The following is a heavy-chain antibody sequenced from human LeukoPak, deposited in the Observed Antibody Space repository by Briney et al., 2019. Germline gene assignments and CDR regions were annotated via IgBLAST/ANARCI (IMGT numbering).Heavy chain of an antibody. V-gene: IGHV3-7*01. Sequence: MSWVRQAPGKGLEGVANIKQDGREKYYVDSVKGRFTISRDNTKNSLYLQMNSLRADDTAVYYCARDKDTTMVKLFDSWGQGTLVTVSS. CDR3: ARDKDTTMVKLFDS. J-gene: IGHJ4*02. CDR2: IKQDGREK. D-gene: IGHD5-18*01.